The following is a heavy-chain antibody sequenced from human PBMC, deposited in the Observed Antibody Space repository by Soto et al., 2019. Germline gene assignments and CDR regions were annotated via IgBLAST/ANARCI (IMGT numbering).Heavy chain of an antibody. D-gene: IGHD6-13*01. CDR3: TTRSSWFSFDT. CDR1: GFIFDNYA. J-gene: IGHJ4*02. Sequence: EVQLVESGGGLVQPGRSLRLSCAASGFIFDNYAMHWVRQAPGKGLEWVSGISRSSDNRVYADSVKGRFTISRDNAKNSLYLQMDSLGPEDTALYYCTTRSSWFSFDTWGQGTLVTVSS. V-gene: IGHV3-9*01. CDR2: ISRSSDNR.